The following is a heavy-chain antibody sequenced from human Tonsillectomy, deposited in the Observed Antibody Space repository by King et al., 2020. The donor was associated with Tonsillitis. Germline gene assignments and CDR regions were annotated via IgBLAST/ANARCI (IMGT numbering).Heavy chain of an antibody. CDR2: SSAYNGNT. J-gene: IGHJ4*02. Sequence: VQLVQSGAEVKKPGASVKVSCKASGYSCTSYGISWVRQALGQGLEWMGWSSAYNGNTNYAQNVQGRGTMTTDTSTSTANMELRSLRSDDTAVYYCARLDYGDDYFDYWGQGTLVTVSS. D-gene: IGHD4-17*01. CDR3: ARLDYGDDYFDY. CDR1: GYSCTSYG. V-gene: IGHV1-18*01.